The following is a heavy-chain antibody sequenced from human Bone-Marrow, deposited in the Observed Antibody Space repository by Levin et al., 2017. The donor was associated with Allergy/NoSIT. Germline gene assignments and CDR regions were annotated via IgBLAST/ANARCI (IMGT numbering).Heavy chain of an antibody. Sequence: ASETLSLTCTVSGGSISSNIYYWSWIRQHPGEGLEWIGYICNSESPSYNPSLKSRVIISLDTSKNQFSLMLSSVTAADTAVYYCARHPRRGYAYNYNFDYWGQGTLVTVSS. CDR1: GGSISSNIYY. CDR2: ICNSESP. D-gene: IGHD5-24*01. J-gene: IGHJ4*02. V-gene: IGHV4-31*03. CDR3: ARHPRRGYAYNYNFDY.